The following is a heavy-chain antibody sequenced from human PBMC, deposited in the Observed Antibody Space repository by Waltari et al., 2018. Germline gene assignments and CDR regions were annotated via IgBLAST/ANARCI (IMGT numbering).Heavy chain of an antibody. Sequence: EVQLLESGGGLVQPGGSLRLSCAASGFTFSSYAMSWVRQAPGKGVEGVSAIRGSGGSTYDADAVKGRVTISRDNSKNTLYLQMNSLRAEDTAVYYCAKDSWGRAFDIWGQGTMVTVSS. V-gene: IGHV3-23*01. CDR3: AKDSWGRAFDI. CDR2: IRGSGGST. D-gene: IGHD3-16*01. J-gene: IGHJ3*02. CDR1: GFTFSSYA.